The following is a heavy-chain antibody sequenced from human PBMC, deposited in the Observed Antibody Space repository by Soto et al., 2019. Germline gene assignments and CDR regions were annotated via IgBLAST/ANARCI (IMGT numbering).Heavy chain of an antibody. Sequence: GASVKVSCKASGYTFTSYAMHWVRQAPGQRLEWMGWINAGNGNTKYSQKFQGRVTITRDTSASTAYMELSSLRSEDTAVYYCARLVLAESKGHYYYYGMDVWGQGTTVTVSS. CDR2: INAGNGNT. CDR3: ARLVLAESKGHYYYYGMDV. V-gene: IGHV1-3*01. CDR1: GYTFTSYA. D-gene: IGHD3-22*01. J-gene: IGHJ6*02.